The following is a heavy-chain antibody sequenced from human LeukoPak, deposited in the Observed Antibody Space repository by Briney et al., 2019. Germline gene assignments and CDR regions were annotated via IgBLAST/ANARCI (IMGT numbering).Heavy chain of an antibody. V-gene: IGHV3-21*01. D-gene: IGHD2-15*01. CDR3: ARAGGHCSGGSCRESWFDP. J-gene: IGHJ5*02. Sequence: GGSLRLSCAASGFTFSSYSMNWVRQAPGKGLEWVSSISSSSSYIYYADSVKGRFTISRDNAKNSLYLQMNSLRAEDTAVYSCARAGGHCSGGSCRESWFDPWGQGTLVTVSS. CDR1: GFTFSSYS. CDR2: ISSSSSYI.